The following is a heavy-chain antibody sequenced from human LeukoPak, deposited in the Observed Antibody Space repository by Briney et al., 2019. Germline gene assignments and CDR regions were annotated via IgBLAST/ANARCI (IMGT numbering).Heavy chain of an antibody. D-gene: IGHD3-16*01. CDR3: VRAVISFGAAVAKGFDC. J-gene: IGHJ4*02. CDR2: IYHSGST. Sequence: SETLSLTCTVSGGSFSTYYWSWIRQPPGKGLEWIGYIYHSGSTDYNPSLRSRVTMSLDTSKNQFSLKLRSVTAADTAVYYCVRAVISFGAAVAKGFDCWGQGTLVTVSS. CDR1: GGSFSTYY. V-gene: IGHV4-59*01.